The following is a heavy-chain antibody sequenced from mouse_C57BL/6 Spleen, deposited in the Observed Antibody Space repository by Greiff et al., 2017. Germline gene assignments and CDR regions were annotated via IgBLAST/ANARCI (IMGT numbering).Heavy chain of an antibody. CDR2: INPYNGDT. V-gene: IGHV1-20*01. CDR3: ASYGSSYENFDY. D-gene: IGHD1-1*01. Sequence: VQLKQSGPELVKPGDSVKISCKASGYSFTGYFMNWVMQSHGKSLEWIGRINPYNGDTFYNQKFKGKATLTVDKSSSTAHMELRSLTSEDSAVYYCASYGSSYENFDYWGQGTTRTVSS. CDR1: GYSFTGYF. J-gene: IGHJ2*01.